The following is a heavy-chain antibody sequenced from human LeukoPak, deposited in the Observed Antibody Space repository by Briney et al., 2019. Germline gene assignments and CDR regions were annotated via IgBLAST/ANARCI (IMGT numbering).Heavy chain of an antibody. CDR1: GFTFSSYA. CDR3: ANENYYDSSAYLDY. V-gene: IGHV3-23*01. D-gene: IGHD3-22*01. Sequence: GGSLRLSCAASGFTFSSYAMSWVRQAPGKGLEWVSAISGSGGSIYYADSVKGRFTISRDNSKNTLYLQMNSLRAEDTAVYYCANENYYDSSAYLDYWGQGTLVTVSS. CDR2: ISGSGGSI. J-gene: IGHJ4*02.